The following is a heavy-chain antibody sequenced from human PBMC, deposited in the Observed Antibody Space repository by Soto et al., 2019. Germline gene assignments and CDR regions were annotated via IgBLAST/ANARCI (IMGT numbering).Heavy chain of an antibody. CDR3: AKDLPDYGGNGD. J-gene: IGHJ4*02. V-gene: IGHV3-23*01. D-gene: IGHD4-17*01. Sequence: EGSLRLSCAASGFTFSSYAMSCVRQAPGKGLEWVSAISGSGGSTYYADSVKGRFTISRDNSKNTLYLQMNSLRAEDTAVYYCAKDLPDYGGNGDWGQGTLVTVSS. CDR1: GFTFSSYA. CDR2: ISGSGGST.